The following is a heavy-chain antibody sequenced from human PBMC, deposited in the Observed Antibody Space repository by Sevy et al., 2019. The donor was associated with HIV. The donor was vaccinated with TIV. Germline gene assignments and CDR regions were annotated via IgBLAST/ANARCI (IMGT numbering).Heavy chain of an antibody. Sequence: ASVKVSCKASGGTFSSYASSWVRQAPGQGLEWMGGIIPIFGTANYAQMFQGRVTITADESTSTAYMELSSLRSEDTAVYYCARTTYYYGSGSYRVHAFDIWGQGTMVTVSS. V-gene: IGHV1-69*13. CDR2: IIPIFGTA. CDR1: GGTFSSYA. CDR3: ARTTYYYGSGSYRVHAFDI. J-gene: IGHJ3*02. D-gene: IGHD3-10*01.